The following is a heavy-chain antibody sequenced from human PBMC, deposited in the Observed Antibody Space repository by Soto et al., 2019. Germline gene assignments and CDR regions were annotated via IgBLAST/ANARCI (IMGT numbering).Heavy chain of an antibody. CDR3: ANYGSGSPNYGMDV. J-gene: IGHJ6*02. Sequence: ASVKVSCKASGYTFTSYGISWVRQAPGQGLEWMGWISAYNGNTNYAQKLQGRVTMTTDTSTSTAYMELRSLRSEDTAVYYCANYGSGSPNYGMDVWGQGTTVTVSS. CDR1: GYTFTSYG. D-gene: IGHD3-10*01. V-gene: IGHV1-18*01. CDR2: ISAYNGNT.